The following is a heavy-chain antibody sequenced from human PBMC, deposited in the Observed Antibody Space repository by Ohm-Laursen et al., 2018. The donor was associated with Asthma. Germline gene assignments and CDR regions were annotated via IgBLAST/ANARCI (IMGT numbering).Heavy chain of an antibody. Sequence: SLRLSCAASGFTFRSYAMHWVRQAPGKGLEWVAVGGSYYDGGLKYCADSVNGRFTVSRDDSKNTLYLQMNSLRPDDTAVYYCARDVMEWYLPAFDVWGQGTTVTVSS. CDR3: ARDVMEWYLPAFDV. D-gene: IGHD2-8*01. CDR2: GGSYYDGGLK. J-gene: IGHJ6*02. V-gene: IGHV3-30-3*01. CDR1: GFTFRSYA.